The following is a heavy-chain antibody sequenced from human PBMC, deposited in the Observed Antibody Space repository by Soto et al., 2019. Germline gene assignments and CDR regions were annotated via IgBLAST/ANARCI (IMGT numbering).Heavy chain of an antibody. CDR3: ARQGGAWTTVPKRVNFDY. D-gene: IGHD4-17*01. CDR2: IYYSGTT. V-gene: IGHV4-39*01. J-gene: IGHJ4*02. CDR1: GGSISTTSYF. Sequence: SETLSLTCTVSGGSISTTSYFWGWIRQPPGKGPDWIGGIYYSGTTYYNPSLKSRVTISVDTSKNEFSLKLSSVTAADTAVYHCARQGGAWTTVPKRVNFDYWGQGALVTVSS.